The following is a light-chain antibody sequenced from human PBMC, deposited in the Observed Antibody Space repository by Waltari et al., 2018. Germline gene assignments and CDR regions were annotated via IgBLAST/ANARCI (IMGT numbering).Light chain of an antibody. CDR3: CSFAGSYTYV. J-gene: IGLJ1*01. V-gene: IGLV2-11*01. CDR1: SSDVGGYNY. CDR2: DVN. Sequence: QSALTQPRSMSGSPGQSVTISCTGTSSDVGGYNYVSWYQHHPGKAPKLMIYDVNERPSGVPDRFSGSKSGNTASLTISGLQPEDEADYYCCSFAGSYTYVFGSGTKVTVL.